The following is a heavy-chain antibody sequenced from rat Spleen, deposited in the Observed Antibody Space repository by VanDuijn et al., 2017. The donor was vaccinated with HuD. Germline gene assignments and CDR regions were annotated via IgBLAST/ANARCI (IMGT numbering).Heavy chain of an antibody. CDR3: ASGEAPFDY. D-gene: IGHD3-1*01. CDR2: ISNTGGSI. J-gene: IGHJ2*01. V-gene: IGHV5-19*01. Sequence: EVQLVESGGGLVQPGRSLKLSCTASGFIFSNFGIHWIRQAPTKGLEWVASISNTGGSIYYPDSVKGRFTISRDNAKSTLYLQMDSLRSEDTATYYCASGEAPFDYWGQGVMVTVSS. CDR1: GFIFSNFG.